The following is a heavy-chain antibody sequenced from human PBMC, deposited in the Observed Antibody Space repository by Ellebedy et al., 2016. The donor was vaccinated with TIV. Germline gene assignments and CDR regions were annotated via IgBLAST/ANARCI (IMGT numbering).Heavy chain of an antibody. V-gene: IGHV3-33*01. J-gene: IGHJ6*02. CDR3: ARAGDPSRPPYAGMDV. CDR1: GFSFSTYG. Sequence: GESLKISCAPSGFSFSTYGMHWVRQAPGKGLEWVAVLGYDGRNIHYGDSVKGRFTISRDNTNNTLQLVMHSLRVEDKAVYRCARAGDPSRPPYAGMDVWGQGTTVTVSS. D-gene: IGHD7-27*01. CDR2: LGYDGRNI.